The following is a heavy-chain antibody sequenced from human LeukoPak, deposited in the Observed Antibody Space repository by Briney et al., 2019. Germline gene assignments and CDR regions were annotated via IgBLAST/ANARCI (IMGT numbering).Heavy chain of an antibody. V-gene: IGHV1-46*01. CDR1: GYTFTSYY. J-gene: IGHJ4*02. D-gene: IGHD1-26*01. CDR3: AKCLRIVGAAGFDY. CDR2: INPSGGST. Sequence: ASVKVSCKASGYTFTSYYMHWVRQAPGQGLEWMGIINPSGGSTSYAQKFQGRVTMTRDMSTSIVYMELSSLRSEDTAVYYCAKCLRIVGAAGFDYWGQGTLVTVSS.